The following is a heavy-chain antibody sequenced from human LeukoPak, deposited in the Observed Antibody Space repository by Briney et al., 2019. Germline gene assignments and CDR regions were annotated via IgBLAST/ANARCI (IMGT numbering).Heavy chain of an antibody. J-gene: IGHJ6*03. CDR3: ARGKDEPNYYYYYMDV. D-gene: IGHD1-14*01. V-gene: IGHV4-39*07. CDR2: FYYSGST. CDR1: GGSISSSSYY. Sequence: PSETLSLTCTVSGGSISSSSYYWGWIRQPPGKGLEWIGSFYYSGSTNYNPSLKSRVTISVDTSKNQFSLKLSSVTAADTAVYYCARGKDEPNYYYYYMDVWGKGTTVTVSS.